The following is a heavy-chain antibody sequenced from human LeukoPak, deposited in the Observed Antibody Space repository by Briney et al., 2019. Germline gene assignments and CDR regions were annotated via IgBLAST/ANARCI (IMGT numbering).Heavy chain of an antibody. Sequence: SETLSLTCAVYGGSFSGHYWSWIRQPPGKGLEWIGEINHSGSTNYNPSLESRVTISVDTSKNHFSLKLSSVTAADTAVYYCASGQYYDLWSGYYVDWGQGTLITVSA. CDR1: GGSFSGHY. D-gene: IGHD3-3*01. CDR3: ASGQYYDLWSGYYVD. J-gene: IGHJ4*02. V-gene: IGHV4-34*01. CDR2: INHSGST.